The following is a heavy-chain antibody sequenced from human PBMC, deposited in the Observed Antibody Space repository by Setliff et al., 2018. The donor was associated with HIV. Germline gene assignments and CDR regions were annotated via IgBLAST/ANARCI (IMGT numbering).Heavy chain of an antibody. J-gene: IGHJ3*02. Sequence: KSSETLSLTCTVSGGSISTYYWSWIRQPPGKRLEWIGYTYYSGSTNYNPSLKSRVTISIDTSKNQFSLKLTSVTAADTAVYYCARDRPSSSWYFNAFDIWGQGTMVTVSS. D-gene: IGHD6-13*01. V-gene: IGHV4-59*01. CDR2: TYYSGST. CDR3: ARDRPSSSWYFNAFDI. CDR1: GGSISTYY.